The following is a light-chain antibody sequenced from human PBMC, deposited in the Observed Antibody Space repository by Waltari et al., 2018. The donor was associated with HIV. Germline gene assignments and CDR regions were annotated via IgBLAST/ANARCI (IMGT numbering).Light chain of an antibody. Sequence: QSALTQPASVSGSPGQSITISCTGTTSAVGGKNYVSWYQKHPGKAPKLLIYDVSNRPSGGSNRFSGSKSGNTASLTISGLQAEDEADYYCSSYTRSSTLFGGGTKLTVL. CDR1: TSAVGGKNY. CDR2: DVS. J-gene: IGLJ2*01. CDR3: SSYTRSSTL. V-gene: IGLV2-14*01.